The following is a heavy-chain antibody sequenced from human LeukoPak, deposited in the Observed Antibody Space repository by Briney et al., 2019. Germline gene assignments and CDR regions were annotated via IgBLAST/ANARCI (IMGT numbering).Heavy chain of an antibody. D-gene: IGHD3-22*01. CDR2: IYYSGST. CDR1: GGSISSYY. J-gene: IGHJ5*02. Sequence: SETLSLTCTVSGGSISSYYWSWIRQPPGKGLEWIGYIYYSGSTNYNPSLKSRVTISVDTSKNQFSLKLSSVTAADTAVYYCARDIRHYGSSEDWFDPWGRGTLVTVSS. CDR3: ARDIRHYGSSEDWFDP. V-gene: IGHV4-59*01.